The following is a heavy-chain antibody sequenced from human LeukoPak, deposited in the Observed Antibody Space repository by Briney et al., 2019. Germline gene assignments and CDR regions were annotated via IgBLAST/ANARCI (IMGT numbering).Heavy chain of an antibody. CDR2: ISYDGSNK. CDR1: GFTFSSYA. J-gene: IGHJ4*02. Sequence: PGGSLRLSCAASGFTFSSYAMHWVRQAPGKGLEWVAVISYDGSNKYYADSVKGRVTISRDNAKNSLYLQMNSLRAEDTAMYYCARLPGGVVIDAGLYWGQGTLVTVSS. CDR3: ARLPGGVVIDAGLY. V-gene: IGHV3-30*04. D-gene: IGHD2-21*01.